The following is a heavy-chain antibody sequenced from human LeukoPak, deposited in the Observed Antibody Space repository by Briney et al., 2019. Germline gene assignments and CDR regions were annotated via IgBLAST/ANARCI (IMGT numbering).Heavy chain of an antibody. D-gene: IGHD5-12*01. V-gene: IGHV4-59*01. CDR2: IYHSGST. CDR1: GGSISTYY. Sequence: SETLSLTCTVSGGSISTYYWSWIRQPPGKGLEWIGYIYHSGSTDYNPSLKSRVTISVDTSQNQFYLKLSSVTAADTAVYYCARDGYSGSDALWGQGTLVTVSS. CDR3: ARDGYSGSDAL. J-gene: IGHJ4*02.